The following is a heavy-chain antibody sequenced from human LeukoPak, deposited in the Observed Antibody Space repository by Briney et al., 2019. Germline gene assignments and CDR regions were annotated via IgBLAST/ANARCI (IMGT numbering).Heavy chain of an antibody. Sequence: AGGSLRLSCAASGFTFSGYAMSWVRQAPGKGLEWVSAISGSGGSTYDADSVKGRFTITRDNSKNTLYLQMNSLRAEDTAVYYCAKTKRRAAADFDYWGQGTLVTVSS. V-gene: IGHV3-23*01. CDR1: GFTFSGYA. CDR2: ISGSGGST. CDR3: AKTKRRAAADFDY. J-gene: IGHJ4*02. D-gene: IGHD6-13*01.